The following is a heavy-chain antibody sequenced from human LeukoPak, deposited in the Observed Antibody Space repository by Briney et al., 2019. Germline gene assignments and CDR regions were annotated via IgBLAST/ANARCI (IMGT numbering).Heavy chain of an antibody. CDR3: LRSGGY. CDR1: GFTFSTYW. CDR2: IKPDGSEK. Sequence: PGGSLRLSCAASGFTFSTYWMNWVRQAPGKGLEWVANIKPDGSEKYFVGSVKGRFTISRDNAKNSLYLQMNSLRAEDTAVYYCLRSGGYWGQGTPVTVSS. V-gene: IGHV3-7*01. J-gene: IGHJ4*02. D-gene: IGHD1-26*01.